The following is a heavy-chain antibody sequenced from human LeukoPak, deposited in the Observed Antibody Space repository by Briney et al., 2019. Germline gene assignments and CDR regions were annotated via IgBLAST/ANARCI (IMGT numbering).Heavy chain of an antibody. D-gene: IGHD3-10*01. CDR1: GYTFTGYY. CDR2: INPNSGGT. V-gene: IGHV1-2*02. J-gene: IGHJ5*02. CDR3: ARTTTITMVRGVRGSDWFDP. Sequence: ASVKVSCKASGYTFTGYYMHWVRQAPGQGLEWMGWINPNSGGTNYAQKFQGRVTMTRDTSISTAYMELSRLRSGDTAVYYCARTTTITMVRGVRGSDWFDPWGQGTLVTVSS.